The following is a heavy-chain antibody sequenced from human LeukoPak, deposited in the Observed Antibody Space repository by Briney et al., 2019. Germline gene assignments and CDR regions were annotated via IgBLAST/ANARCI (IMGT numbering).Heavy chain of an antibody. CDR1: GGSISSSSYY. V-gene: IGHV4-61*01. CDR2: IHYSGST. J-gene: IGHJ4*02. D-gene: IGHD6-19*01. Sequence: PSETLSLTCTVPGGSISSSSYYWNWIRQAPGKGLEWVVYIHYSGSTNHNSSRKSRVPISVATSKNQYSLKLSSVTAADTAVYYCARDGVAGGFDYWGQGTLVTVSS. CDR3: ARDGVAGGFDY.